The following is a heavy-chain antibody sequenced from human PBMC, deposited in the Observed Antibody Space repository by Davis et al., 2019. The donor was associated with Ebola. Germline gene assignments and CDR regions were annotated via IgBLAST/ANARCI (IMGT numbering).Heavy chain of an antibody. J-gene: IGHJ4*02. CDR3: ARHRYSSSWFYFDY. V-gene: IGHV5-51*01. CDR2: IHPSDSGT. CDR1: GYSFTNHW. D-gene: IGHD6-13*01. Sequence: GESLKISCKGSGYSFTNHWIAWVRQMPGEGLEWMGIIHPSDSGTRYSPSFQGQVTISADKSISTAYLQWSSLKASDTAMYYCARHRYSSSWFYFDYWGQETLVTVSS.